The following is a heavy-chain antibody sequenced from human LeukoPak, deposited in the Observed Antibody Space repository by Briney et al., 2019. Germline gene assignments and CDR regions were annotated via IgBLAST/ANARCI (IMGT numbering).Heavy chain of an antibody. CDR2: ISSSGSTI. CDR1: GFTFSSYE. Sequence: PGGSLRLSCAASGFTFSSYEMNWVRQAPGKGLEWVSYISSSGSTIYYADSVKGRFTISRDDAKNSLTLQMHSLRVEDTAVYFCARDLGHGEYTYSCQDYWGQGTLVTVSS. D-gene: IGHD4-17*01. J-gene: IGHJ4*02. V-gene: IGHV3-48*03. CDR3: ARDLGHGEYTYSCQDY.